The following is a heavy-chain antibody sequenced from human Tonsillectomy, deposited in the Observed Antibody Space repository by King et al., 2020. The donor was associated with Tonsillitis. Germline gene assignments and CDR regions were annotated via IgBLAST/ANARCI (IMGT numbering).Heavy chain of an antibody. D-gene: IGHD2-15*01. CDR2: IYHSGST. V-gene: IGHV4-39*01. CDR3: ARQYCSGGSCYYYFYYLDV. J-gene: IGHJ6*03. Sequence: LQLQESGPGLVKPSETLSLTCTVSGGSITTSTYYWGWIRQPPGKGLEWIGSIYHSGSTYDNPSLKSRVTISVDTSKNQFSLKLRSVTAADTAVYYCARQYCSGGSCYYYFYYLDVWGKGTTVTVSS. CDR1: GGSITTSTYY.